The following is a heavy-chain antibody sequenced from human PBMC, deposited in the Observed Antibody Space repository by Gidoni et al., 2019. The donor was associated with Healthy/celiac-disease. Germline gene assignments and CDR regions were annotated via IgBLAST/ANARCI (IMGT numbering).Heavy chain of an antibody. V-gene: IGHV3-30*18. D-gene: IGHD3-22*01. CDR2: ISYDGSNK. Sequence: QVQLVESGGGVVQPGRSLRLSCAASGFTFSSYGMHWVRQAPGKGLEWVAVISYDGSNKYYADSVKGRFTISRDNSKNTLYLQMNSLRAEDTAVYYCAKGGRYYYDSSGYYSNFDYWGQGTLVTVSS. J-gene: IGHJ4*02. CDR1: GFTFSSYG. CDR3: AKGGRYYYDSSGYYSNFDY.